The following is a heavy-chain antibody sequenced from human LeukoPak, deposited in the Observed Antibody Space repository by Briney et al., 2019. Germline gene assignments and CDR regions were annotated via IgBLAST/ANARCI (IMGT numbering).Heavy chain of an antibody. CDR1: GFTFSSYS. CDR2: ISSSSSYI. Sequence: GGSLRLSCAASGFTFSSYSMNWVRQAPGKGLEWVSSISSSSSYIYYADSVKGRFTISRDNAKNSLYLQMNSLRAEGTAVYYCAKIHSSSYYYFDYWGQGTLVTVSS. V-gene: IGHV3-21*01. CDR3: AKIHSSSYYYFDY. J-gene: IGHJ4*02. D-gene: IGHD6-13*01.